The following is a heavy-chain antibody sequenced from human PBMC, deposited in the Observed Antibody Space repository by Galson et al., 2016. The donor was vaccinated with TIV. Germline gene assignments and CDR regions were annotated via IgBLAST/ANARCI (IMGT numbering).Heavy chain of an antibody. CDR3: AKDRGSGWYENWFDP. V-gene: IGHV3-23*01. J-gene: IGHJ5*02. Sequence: SLRLSCAASGFTFSNFAINWVRQAPGKGLEWVSVISGSGGRTSYADSLKGRFTISRDNSKNTAYLQMNSLRGDDTAIYYCAKDRGSGWYENWFDPWGQGTLVTVS. CDR1: GFTFSNFA. D-gene: IGHD6-19*01. CDR2: ISGSGGRT.